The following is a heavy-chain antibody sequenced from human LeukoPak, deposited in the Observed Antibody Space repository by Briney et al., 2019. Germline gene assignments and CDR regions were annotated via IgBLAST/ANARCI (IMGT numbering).Heavy chain of an antibody. J-gene: IGHJ4*02. CDR1: SYTFTNYA. D-gene: IGHD3-10*01. Sequence: GASVKVSCKASSYTFTNYAFTWVRQAPGQGLEWMGWMNPNSGNTGYAQKFQGRVTMTRNTSISTAYMELSSLRSEDTAVYYCARGTGLWFGELLWNYWGQGTLVTVSS. CDR3: ARGTGLWFGELLWNY. CDR2: MNPNSGNT. V-gene: IGHV1-8*02.